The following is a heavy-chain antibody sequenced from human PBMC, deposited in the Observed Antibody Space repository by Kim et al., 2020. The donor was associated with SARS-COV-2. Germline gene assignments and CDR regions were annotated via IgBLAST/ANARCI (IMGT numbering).Heavy chain of an antibody. J-gene: IGHJ6*02. Sequence: SETLSLTCAVYGGSFSGYYWSWIRQPPGKGLEWIGEINHSGSTNYNPSLKSRVTISVDTSKNQFSLKLSSVTAADTAVYYCARGLRVLEWLVIDHYYGMDVWRQGNTVTVPS. CDR1: GGSFSGYY. D-gene: IGHD3-3*01. CDR3: ARGLRVLEWLVIDHYYGMDV. CDR2: INHSGST. V-gene: IGHV4-34*01.